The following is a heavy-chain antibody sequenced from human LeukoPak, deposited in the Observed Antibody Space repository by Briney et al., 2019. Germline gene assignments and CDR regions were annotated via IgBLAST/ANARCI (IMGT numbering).Heavy chain of an antibody. Sequence: ASVKVSCKVSGYTLTELSMHWVRQAPGKGLEWRGGFDPEDGETIYAQKFQGRVTMTEDTSTDTAYMELSSLRSEDTAAYYCATDLQLRGGSSWYVGMDVWGQGTTVTVSS. J-gene: IGHJ6*02. CDR3: ATDLQLRGGSSWYVGMDV. D-gene: IGHD6-13*01. V-gene: IGHV1-24*01. CDR2: FDPEDGET. CDR1: GYTLTELS.